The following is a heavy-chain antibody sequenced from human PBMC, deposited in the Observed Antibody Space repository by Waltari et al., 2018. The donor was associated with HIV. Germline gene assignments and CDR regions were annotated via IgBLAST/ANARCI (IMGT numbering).Heavy chain of an antibody. Sequence: QVQLQESGPGLVKPSETLSLTCTVSGGAITSYFGTWIRQPPGKGLEWIGYIYYTGHTDYNPARKSRVTMSVDASKNQFSLYLNSVTAADTAVYFCARGRQSDWAGELDPWGQGILVTISS. D-gene: IGHD2-21*02. CDR3: ARGRQSDWAGELDP. J-gene: IGHJ5*02. CDR1: GGAITSYF. V-gene: IGHV4-59*01. CDR2: IYYTGHT.